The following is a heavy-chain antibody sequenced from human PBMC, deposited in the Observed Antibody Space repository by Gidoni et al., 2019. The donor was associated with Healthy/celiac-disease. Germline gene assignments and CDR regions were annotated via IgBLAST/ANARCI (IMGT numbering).Heavy chain of an antibody. CDR2: ISAYNGNT. CDR1: GYTFTSYG. J-gene: IGHJ5*02. Sequence: QLQLVQSGAQVKKPGASVKVSCKASGYTFTSYGISWVRQAPGQGLEWRGWISAYNGNTNYAQKRQGRATMTTDTSTSTAYMELRSLRSDDTAVYYCARSIVVVVAATRRDWFDPWGQGTLVTVSS. V-gene: IGHV1-18*04. CDR3: ARSIVVVVAATRRDWFDP. D-gene: IGHD2-15*01.